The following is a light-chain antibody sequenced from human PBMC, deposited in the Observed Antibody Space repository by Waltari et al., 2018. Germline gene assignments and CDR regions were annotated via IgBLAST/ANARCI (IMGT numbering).Light chain of an antibody. J-gene: IGKJ1*01. V-gene: IGKV3-15*01. CDR1: QSVSSN. CDR3: QQYKSWLWT. Sequence: EIVLTQSPATLSVSPGESATVSCRASQSVSSNVAWYQQKPGQAPRLLMYGASTRATGTPVRFSGSGSGTEFTLTISSLQSEDFAVYYCQQYKSWLWTFGQGTKVEIK. CDR2: GAS.